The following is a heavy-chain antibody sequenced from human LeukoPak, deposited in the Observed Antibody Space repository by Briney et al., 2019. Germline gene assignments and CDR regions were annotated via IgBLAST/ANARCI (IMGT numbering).Heavy chain of an antibody. CDR2: ITPYNGNT. J-gene: IGHJ4*02. Sequence: ASVKVSCKASGYTFTNYGISWVRLAPGQGLEWMGWITPYNGNTKYAQNVQGRVTMTTDTSTSTAYMELRSLRSDDTAVYCCARVPTTSWLPGYWGQGTLVTVSS. CDR1: GYTFTNYG. CDR3: ARVPTTSWLPGY. V-gene: IGHV1-18*01. D-gene: IGHD2-2*01.